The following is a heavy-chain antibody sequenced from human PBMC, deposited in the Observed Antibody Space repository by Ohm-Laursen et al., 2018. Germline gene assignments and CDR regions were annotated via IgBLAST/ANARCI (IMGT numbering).Heavy chain of an antibody. J-gene: IGHJ4*02. D-gene: IGHD3/OR15-3a*01. CDR3: AREERGSDFQGIDY. Sequence: SLRLSCAASGFSFSDYDMHWVRLLTGKRLEWVSGIEAAGRTYYPASMEGRFTISRENDKNSLYLQVDSLRAGDTAVYYCAREERGSDFQGIDYWGQGTLVTVSS. V-gene: IGHV3-13*01. CDR2: IEAAGRT. CDR1: GFSFSDYD.